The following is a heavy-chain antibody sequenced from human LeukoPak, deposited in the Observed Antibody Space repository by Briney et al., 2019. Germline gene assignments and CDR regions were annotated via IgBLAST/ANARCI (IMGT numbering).Heavy chain of an antibody. CDR1: GFTFSNAW. J-gene: IGHJ4*02. CDR2: IKSKTDGGTT. CDR3: TTGSPSGSYYRSPGCNY. D-gene: IGHD1-26*01. Sequence: GGSLRLSCAASGFTFSNAWMSWVRQAPRKGLEWVGRIKSKTDGGTTDYAAPVKGRFTISRDDSKNTLYLQMNSLKTEDTAVYYCTTGSPSGSYYRSPGCNYWGQGTLVTVSS. V-gene: IGHV3-15*01.